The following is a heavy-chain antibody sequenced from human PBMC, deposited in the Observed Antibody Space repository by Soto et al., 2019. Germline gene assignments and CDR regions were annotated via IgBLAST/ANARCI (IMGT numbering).Heavy chain of an antibody. J-gene: IGHJ4*02. Sequence: GGSLRLSCAASGFTFSSYGMHWVRQAPGKGLEWVAVISYDGSNKYYADSVKGRFTISRDNSKNTLYLQMNSLRAEDTAVYYCAKDLRRYSSSSFDYWGQGTLVTVSS. CDR1: GFTFSSYG. CDR3: AKDLRRYSSSSFDY. V-gene: IGHV3-30*18. CDR2: ISYDGSNK. D-gene: IGHD6-6*01.